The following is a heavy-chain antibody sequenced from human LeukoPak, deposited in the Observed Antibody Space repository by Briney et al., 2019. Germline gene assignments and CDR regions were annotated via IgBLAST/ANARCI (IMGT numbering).Heavy chain of an antibody. J-gene: IGHJ4*02. CDR2: IVVGSGNT. CDR3: ARAPPPVTGEGDY. D-gene: IGHD7-27*01. CDR1: GFTFISSA. Sequence: SVKVSCKASGFTFISSAVQWVRQARGQRLEWTGWIVVGSGNTNYVQKLQGRVTMTTDTSTSTAYMELRSLRSDDTAVYYCARAPPPVTGEGDYWGQGTLVTVSS. V-gene: IGHV1-58*01.